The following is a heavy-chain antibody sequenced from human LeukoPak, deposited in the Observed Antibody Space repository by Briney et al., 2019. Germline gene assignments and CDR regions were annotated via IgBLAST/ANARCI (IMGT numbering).Heavy chain of an antibody. V-gene: IGHV4-39*07. CDR2: IYYSGST. D-gene: IGHD3-10*01. Sequence: SETLSLTCTVSGGSISSSSYYWGWIRQPPGKGLEWIGSIYYSGSTYYNPSLKSRVTISVDTSKKQFSLKLSSVTAADTAVYYCARSPAFGSGTYYPDYWGQGTLVTVSS. J-gene: IGHJ4*02. CDR1: GGSISSSSYY. CDR3: ARSPAFGSGTYYPDY.